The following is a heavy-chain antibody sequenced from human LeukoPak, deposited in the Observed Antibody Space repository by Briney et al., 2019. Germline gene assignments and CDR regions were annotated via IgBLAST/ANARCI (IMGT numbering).Heavy chain of an antibody. Sequence: GGSLRLSCAASGFTFSGYSMNWVRQAPGKGLEWVSSISSSSSYIYYADSVKGRFTISRDNAKNSLYLQMNSLRAEDTAVYYCARAMIVVVTPDAFDIWGQGTMVTVSS. V-gene: IGHV3-21*01. J-gene: IGHJ3*02. CDR3: ARAMIVVVTPDAFDI. CDR2: ISSSSSYI. D-gene: IGHD3-22*01. CDR1: GFTFSGYS.